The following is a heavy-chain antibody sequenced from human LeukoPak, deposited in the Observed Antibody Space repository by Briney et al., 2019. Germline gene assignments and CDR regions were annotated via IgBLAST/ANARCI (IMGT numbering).Heavy chain of an antibody. CDR1: GGSISNTAYY. Sequence: SETLSLTCTVPGGSISNTAYYWGWIRQPPGKGLEWIGSLSYSGSPYYNPSLKSRVTISGDMSKNQFSLKLSSVTAAGTAVYYCARRRLNWGAFDIWGQGTMVTVSS. J-gene: IGHJ3*02. D-gene: IGHD7-27*01. V-gene: IGHV4-39*01. CDR3: ARRRLNWGAFDI. CDR2: LSYSGSP.